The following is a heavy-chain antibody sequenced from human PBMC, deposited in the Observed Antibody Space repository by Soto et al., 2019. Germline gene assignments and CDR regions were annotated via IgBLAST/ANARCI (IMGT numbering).Heavy chain of an antibody. D-gene: IGHD2-15*01. CDR1: GFTFTSSA. CDR2: IYYSGST. CDR3: ARRTKVAATFDY. Sequence: SCKASGFTFTSSAVQWVRQARGQRLEWIGYIYYSGSTNYNPSLKSRVTISVDTSKNQFSLKLSSVTAADTAVYYCARRTKVAATFDYWGQGTLVTVSS. J-gene: IGHJ4*02. V-gene: IGHV4-59*08.